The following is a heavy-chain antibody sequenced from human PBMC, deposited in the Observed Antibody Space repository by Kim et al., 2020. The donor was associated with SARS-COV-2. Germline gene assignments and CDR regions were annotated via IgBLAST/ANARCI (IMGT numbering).Heavy chain of an antibody. V-gene: IGHV1-2*02. D-gene: IGHD6-19*01. CDR1: GYTFTGYY. J-gene: IGHJ4*02. CDR2: INPNSGGT. CDR3: ARMAGNSKNSDY. Sequence: ASVKVSCKASGYTFTGYYMHWVRQAPGQGLEWMGWINPNSGGTNYAQKFQGRVTMTRDTSISTAYMELSRLRSDDTAVYYCARMAGNSKNSDYWGQGTLVTVSS.